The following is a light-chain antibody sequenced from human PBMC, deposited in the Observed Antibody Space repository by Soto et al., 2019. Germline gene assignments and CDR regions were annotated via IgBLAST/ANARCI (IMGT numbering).Light chain of an antibody. CDR1: QGISSY. CDR2: AAS. J-gene: IGKJ3*01. Sequence: AIRMTQSPSSFSASTGDRVTITCRASQGISSYLAWYQQKPGKAPKLLIYAASTLQSGVPSRFSGSGSGTDFTLTISCLQSEDFETYYFHKYYSYPLTFGPGTKVDIK. V-gene: IGKV1-8*01. CDR3: HKYYSYPLT.